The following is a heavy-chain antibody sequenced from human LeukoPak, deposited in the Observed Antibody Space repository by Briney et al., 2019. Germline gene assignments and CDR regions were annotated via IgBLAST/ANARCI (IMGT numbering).Heavy chain of an antibody. Sequence: GGSLRLSCAASGFTFSSYGMRWVRQAPGKGLEWVAVISYDGSNKYYADSVKGRFTISRDNSKNTLYLQMNSLRAEDTAVYYCARGGIVGPTSYFYYGMDVWGQGTTVTVSS. D-gene: IGHD1-26*01. CDR2: ISYDGSNK. CDR1: GFTFSSYG. CDR3: ARGGIVGPTSYFYYGMDV. V-gene: IGHV3-30*03. J-gene: IGHJ6*02.